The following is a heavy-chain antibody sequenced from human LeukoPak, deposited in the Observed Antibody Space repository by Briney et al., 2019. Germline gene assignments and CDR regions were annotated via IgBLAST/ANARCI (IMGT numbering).Heavy chain of an antibody. D-gene: IGHD2-2*01. V-gene: IGHV3-53*01. CDR2: IYSGGST. J-gene: IGHJ4*02. CDR3: AREGSLYCSSTSCYVGQEYYFDY. Sequence: PGGSLRLSCAASGFTFSSYAMSWVRQAPGKGLEWVSVIYSGGSTYYADSVKGRFTISRDNSKNTLYLQMNSLRAEDTAVYYCAREGSLYCSSTSCYVGQEYYFDYWGQGTLVTVSS. CDR1: GFTFSSYA.